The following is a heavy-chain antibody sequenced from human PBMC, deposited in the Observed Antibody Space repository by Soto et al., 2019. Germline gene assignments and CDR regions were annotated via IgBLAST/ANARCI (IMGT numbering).Heavy chain of an antibody. Sequence: SETLSLTCAVYGGSFSGYYWSWIRQPPGKGLEWIGEINHSGSTNYNPSLKSRVTISVDTSKNQFSLKLSSVTAADTAVYYCARRRYCSSTSCYRPTYYMDVWGKGTTVTVSS. CDR1: GGSFSGYY. CDR3: ARRRYCSSTSCYRPTYYMDV. D-gene: IGHD2-2*01. V-gene: IGHV4-34*01. CDR2: INHSGST. J-gene: IGHJ6*03.